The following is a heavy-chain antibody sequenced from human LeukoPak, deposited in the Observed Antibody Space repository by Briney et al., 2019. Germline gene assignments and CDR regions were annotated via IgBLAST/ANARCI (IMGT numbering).Heavy chain of an antibody. CDR3: ATTFESGDAFDI. D-gene: IGHD3-3*01. Sequence: SQTLSLTYALSGRCVSSHNAAWSWIRLSPSRGLEWLGRTYYRSKWYNDYAVSVRSRITINPDASKNLFSLQLNSVTPEDTAEYYCATTFESGDAFDIWGPGTRVTVSS. CDR2: TYYRSKWYN. CDR1: GRCVSSHNAA. J-gene: IGHJ3*02. V-gene: IGHV6-1*01.